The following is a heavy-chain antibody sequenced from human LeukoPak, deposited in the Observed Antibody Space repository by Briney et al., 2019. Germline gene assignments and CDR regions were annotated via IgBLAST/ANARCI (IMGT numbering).Heavy chain of an antibody. CDR3: AREIGFFGPVFDP. CDR1: GGSISSGDYY. D-gene: IGHD3/OR15-3a*01. V-gene: IGHV4-30-4*08. Sequence: SETLSLTCTVSGGSISSGDYYWSWIRQPPGKGLEWIGYIYYSGSTYYNPSLKSRVTISVDTSKNQFSLKLSSVTAADTAVYYCAREIGFFGPVFDPRGQGTLVTVSS. CDR2: IYYSGST. J-gene: IGHJ5*02.